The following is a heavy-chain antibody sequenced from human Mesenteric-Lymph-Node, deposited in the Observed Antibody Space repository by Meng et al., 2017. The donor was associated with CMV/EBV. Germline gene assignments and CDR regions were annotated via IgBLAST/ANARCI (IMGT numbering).Heavy chain of an antibody. D-gene: IGHD5/OR15-5a*01. CDR1: GFTFRSHR. Sequence: GESLKISCVGSGFTFRSHRMNWVRQAPGKGLEWISSISSDSNYIYYADSLKGRFTISRDNSKNTLYLQMNSLRAEDTAVYYCARGPFYATFDFWGQGTLVTVSS. CDR3: ARGPFYATFDF. J-gene: IGHJ4*02. CDR2: ISSDSNYI. V-gene: IGHV3-21*01.